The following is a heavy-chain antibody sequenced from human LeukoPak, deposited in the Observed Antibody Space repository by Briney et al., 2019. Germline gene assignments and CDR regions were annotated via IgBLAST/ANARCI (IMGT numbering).Heavy chain of an antibody. CDR2: ISFSGST. V-gene: IGHV4-39*01. D-gene: IGHD4-17*01. Sequence: PSETPSLTCTVSGGSISRSSYYWGWIRQPPGKGLGLIGSISFSGSTYYNPSLKGRVTISVDTSKNHFSLQLTCLTAADTSVDYCARQDMTTDAFDIWGQGTMVTVSS. CDR3: ARQDMTTDAFDI. CDR1: GGSISRSSYY. J-gene: IGHJ3*02.